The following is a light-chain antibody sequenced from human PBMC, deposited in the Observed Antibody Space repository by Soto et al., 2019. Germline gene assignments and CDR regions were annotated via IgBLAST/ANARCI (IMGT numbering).Light chain of an antibody. Sequence: QSALTQPASVSGSPGQSITLSCTGTSSDVGGYNYVSWYQQHPGRAPNLMIYDVSHRPSGVSNRFSGSKSGNTASLTISGLQAEDEADYYCSSYTSSSVYVFGTGTKLTVL. V-gene: IGLV2-14*03. CDR1: SSDVGGYNY. CDR2: DVS. CDR3: SSYTSSSVYV. J-gene: IGLJ1*01.